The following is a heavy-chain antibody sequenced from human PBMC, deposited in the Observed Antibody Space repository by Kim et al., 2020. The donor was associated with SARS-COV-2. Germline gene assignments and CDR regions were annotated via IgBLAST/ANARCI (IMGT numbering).Heavy chain of an antibody. CDR3: ARDLIRDSSGLDY. J-gene: IGHJ4*02. D-gene: IGHD3-22*01. Sequence: YAQKFQGSVTMTRDTSTSTVYMELSSLRSEDTAVYYCARDLIRDSSGLDYWGQGTLVTVSS. V-gene: IGHV1-46*01.